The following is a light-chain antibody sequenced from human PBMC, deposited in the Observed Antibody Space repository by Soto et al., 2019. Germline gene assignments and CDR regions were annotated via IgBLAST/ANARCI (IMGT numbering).Light chain of an antibody. V-gene: IGLV2-23*01. Sequence: QSVLTQPASVSGSPGQSITISCTGTSSDVGNYNLVSWYQQHPGKAPKLMIYEGSKRPSGVPDRFSGSKSGNTASLTISGLQAEDEADYSCCSYAGSYTWVFGGGTKLTVL. CDR2: EGS. CDR1: SSDVGNYNL. CDR3: CSYAGSYTWV. J-gene: IGLJ3*02.